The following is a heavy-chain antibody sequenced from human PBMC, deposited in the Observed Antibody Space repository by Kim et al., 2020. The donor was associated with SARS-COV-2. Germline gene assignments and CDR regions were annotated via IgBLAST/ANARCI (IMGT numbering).Heavy chain of an antibody. Sequence: YADAVTGRFTISRDNAKTSRYLQMNSLRAEDTAVYYCAVIAVAGTGYFDYWGQGTLVTVSS. D-gene: IGHD6-19*01. V-gene: IGHV3-21*01. J-gene: IGHJ4*02. CDR3: AVIAVAGTGYFDY.